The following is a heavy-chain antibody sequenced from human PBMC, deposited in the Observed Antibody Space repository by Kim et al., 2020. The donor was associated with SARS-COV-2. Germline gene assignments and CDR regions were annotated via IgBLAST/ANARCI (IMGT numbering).Heavy chain of an antibody. CDR1: GGSISSYY. CDR3: ARARVFYDSSGYLVGYYYYYMDV. Sequence: SETLSLTCTVSGGSISSYYFSWIRQPPGKGLEWIGYFYYSGSTTYTPSLKSRFTISVDTSKNQFSLKLSSVTAADTAVYYCARARVFYDSSGYLVGYYYYYMDVWGKGTKVTVS. D-gene: IGHD3-22*01. J-gene: IGHJ6*03. CDR2: FYYSGST. V-gene: IGHV4-59*01.